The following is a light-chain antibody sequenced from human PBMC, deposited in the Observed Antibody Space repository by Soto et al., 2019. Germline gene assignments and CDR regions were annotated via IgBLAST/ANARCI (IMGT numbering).Light chain of an antibody. J-gene: IGKJ2*01. CDR3: QQYYSIPYT. V-gene: IGKV4-1*01. CDR1: QSVFYSSNNKNY. Sequence: DIVMTQSPDSLAVSLGERATINCKSSQSVFYSSNNKNYLAWYQQKPGQPPKLLIYWASTRESGVPDRFSGSGSGADFTLTISSLRAEDGAVYYCQQYYSIPYTFGQGTKLEIK. CDR2: WAS.